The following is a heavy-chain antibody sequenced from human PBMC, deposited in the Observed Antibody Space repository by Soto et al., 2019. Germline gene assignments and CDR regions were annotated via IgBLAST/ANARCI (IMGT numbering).Heavy chain of an antibody. CDR2: IYYSGST. V-gene: IGHV4-59*08. CDR3: ARGYRRFLEWFWFDP. CDR1: GGSISSYY. J-gene: IGHJ5*02. D-gene: IGHD3-3*01. Sequence: QVQLQESGPGLVKPSETLSLTCTVSGGSISSYYWSWIRQPPGKGLEWIGYIYYSGSTNYNPSLKSRVTISVDTSKNQFSLKLSSVTAADTAVYYCARGYRRFLEWFWFDPWGQGTLVTVSS.